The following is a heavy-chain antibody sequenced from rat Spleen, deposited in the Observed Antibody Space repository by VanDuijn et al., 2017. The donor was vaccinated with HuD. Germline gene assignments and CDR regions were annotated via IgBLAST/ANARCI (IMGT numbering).Heavy chain of an antibody. CDR1: GFTFNNYW. CDR2: ISYDGSST. Sequence: EVQLVESGGGLVQPGRSLKLSCVASGFTFNNYWMTWIRQAPGKGLEWVASISYDGSSTYYGDSVKGRFTISRDNAKSTLYLQMNSLRSEDTATYYCTSEVQYNWFAYWGQGTLVTVSS. V-gene: IGHV5-31*01. J-gene: IGHJ3*01. D-gene: IGHD1-5*01. CDR3: TSEVQYNWFAY.